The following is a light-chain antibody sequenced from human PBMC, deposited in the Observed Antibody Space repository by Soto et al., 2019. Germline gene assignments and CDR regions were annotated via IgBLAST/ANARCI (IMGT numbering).Light chain of an antibody. CDR2: DNN. CDR3: GTWDSSLSVWV. V-gene: IGLV1-51*01. J-gene: IGLJ3*02. CDR1: SSNIGNNY. Sequence: QSVLTQPPSVSAAPGQKVTISCSGSSSNIGNNYVSWYQQLPGTAPKLLIYDNNKRPSGIPDRFSGSKSGTSATLGITGLQTGDEGDYYCGTWDSSLSVWVFGGGTKLTVL.